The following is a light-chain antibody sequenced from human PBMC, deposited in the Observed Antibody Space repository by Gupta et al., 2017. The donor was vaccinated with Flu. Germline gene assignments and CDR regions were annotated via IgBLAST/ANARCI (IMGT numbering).Light chain of an antibody. V-gene: IGLV1-44*01. CDR3: TSCDGSLDGHV. CDR2: ANA. CDR1: TSNLGNNP. J-gene: IGLJ1*01. Sequence: SVLTQPPSVSGTLGQGVTISCSGSTSNLGNNPVNWYQQLPGTAPKLLIYANAQRPSGVPARFSGSKSGTSASLAISGLQAEDEADYYCTSCDGSLDGHVFGAGTKVPVL.